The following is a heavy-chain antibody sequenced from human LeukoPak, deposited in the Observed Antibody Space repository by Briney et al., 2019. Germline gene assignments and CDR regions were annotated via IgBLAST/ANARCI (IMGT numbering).Heavy chain of an antibody. CDR1: GFTFSDYY. D-gene: IGHD4-11*01. Sequence: GGSLRLSCAASGFTFSDYYMSWIRQAPGEGLEWVSYISSSGSTIYYADSVKGRFTISRDNAKNSLYLQMNSLGAEDTALYYCARDHRLGDYGNSCYFDYWGQGTLVTVSS. V-gene: IGHV3-11*04. CDR2: ISSSGSTI. CDR3: ARDHRLGDYGNSCYFDY. J-gene: IGHJ4*02.